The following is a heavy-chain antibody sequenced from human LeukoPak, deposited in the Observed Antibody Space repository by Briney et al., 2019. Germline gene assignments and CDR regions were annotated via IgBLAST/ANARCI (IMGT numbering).Heavy chain of an antibody. CDR1: GYTFTGHY. CDR2: INPNSGGS. J-gene: IGHJ1*01. V-gene: IGHV1-2*06. Sequence: GASVKVSCKASGYTFTGHYMHWVRQAPGQGLEWMGRINPNSGGSNYAQKFQGRVTMTRDTSISTAYMELSRLRSDDTAVYYCARDQGYCSGGSCTPLAYFQHWGQGTLVTVSS. D-gene: IGHD2-15*01. CDR3: ARDQGYCSGGSCTPLAYFQH.